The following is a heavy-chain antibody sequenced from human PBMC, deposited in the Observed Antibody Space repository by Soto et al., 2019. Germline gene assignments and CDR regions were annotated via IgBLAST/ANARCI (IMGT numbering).Heavy chain of an antibody. Sequence: PGGSLRLSCAASGFTFTSYSMNWVRQAPGQGLEWVSYIASKSTTIKYADSVKGRFTVSRDNAKNSLYLQLNSLRDEDTAVYCCAREMGACSDSSCYPGPYDSWGQGTLVTVSS. CDR3: AREMGACSDSSCYPGPYDS. D-gene: IGHD3-16*01. J-gene: IGHJ5*02. CDR1: GFTFTSYS. V-gene: IGHV3-48*02. CDR2: IASKSTTI.